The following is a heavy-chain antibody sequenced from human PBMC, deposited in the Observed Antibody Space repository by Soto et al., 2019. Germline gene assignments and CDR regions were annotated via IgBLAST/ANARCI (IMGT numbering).Heavy chain of an antibody. J-gene: IGHJ4*02. CDR3: ARVALDRGSWYLAGPGYFAY. Sequence: PSETLSLTCTVSGGSISSYYWSWIRQPPGKGLEWIGYIYYSGSTNYNPSLKSRVTISVDTSKNQFSLKLSSVTAADTAVYYCARVALDRGSWYLAGPGYFAYWGQGTLVTVSS. V-gene: IGHV4-59*01. D-gene: IGHD6-13*01. CDR2: IYYSGST. CDR1: GGSISSYY.